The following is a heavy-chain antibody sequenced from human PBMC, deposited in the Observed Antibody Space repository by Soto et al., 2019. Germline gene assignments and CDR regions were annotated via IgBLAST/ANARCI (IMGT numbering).Heavy chain of an antibody. CDR1: GGSISSGSYY. V-gene: IGHV4-39*01. J-gene: IGHJ6*02. CDR2: IYYSGST. D-gene: IGHD3-9*01. CDR3: ASGYDILTGYPRGDYYGMDV. Sequence: PSETLSLTCTVSGGSISSGSYYWGWIRQPPGKGLEWIGSIYYSGSTYYNPSLKSRVTISVDTSKNQFFLKLSSVTAADTAVYYCASGYDILTGYPRGDYYGMDVWGQGTTVTVSS.